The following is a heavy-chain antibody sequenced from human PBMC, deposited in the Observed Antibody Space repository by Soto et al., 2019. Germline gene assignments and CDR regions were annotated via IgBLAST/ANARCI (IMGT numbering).Heavy chain of an antibody. V-gene: IGHV4-61*03. Sequence: QVQLQESGPGLVKPSETLSLTCTVSGGSVSSGSYYWSWIRQPPGKGLEWIGYIFYSGSTNYNPSLKGRVTISVDTSKNHFSLKLSSVTAADTAVYYCAGVSAVKGPDTWGQGTLVTVSS. CDR2: IFYSGST. D-gene: IGHD4-4*01. J-gene: IGHJ5*02. CDR3: AGVSAVKGPDT. CDR1: GGSVSSGSYY.